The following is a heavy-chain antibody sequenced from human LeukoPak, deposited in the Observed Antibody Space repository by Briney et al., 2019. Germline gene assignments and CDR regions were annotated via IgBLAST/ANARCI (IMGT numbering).Heavy chain of an antibody. V-gene: IGHV3-74*01. CDR2: INTDGSST. CDR1: GFIFSSYW. D-gene: IGHD3-10*01. CDR3: ARRGGFYGSGSLRYFDY. J-gene: IGHJ4*02. Sequence: PGGSLRLSCAASGFIFSSYWMHWVRHAPGKGLAWVSRINTDGSSTSYADSVKGRFTISRDNAKNTLYLQMNNLRAEDTAVYYCARRGGFYGSGSLRYFDYWGQGTLVTVSS.